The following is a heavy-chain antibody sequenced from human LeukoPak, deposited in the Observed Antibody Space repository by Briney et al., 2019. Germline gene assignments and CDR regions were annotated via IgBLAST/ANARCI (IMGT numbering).Heavy chain of an antibody. Sequence: GAAVKVSCKASGYTFTIYGSSWVRQAPGQGRECMGWISAYNGNTNYAHKLQGRVTMTADTSTSTAYMELRSLRSDDTAVYYCARDGVVVAAIFDYWGQGTLVTVSS. CDR1: GYTFTIYG. V-gene: IGHV1-18*01. CDR2: ISAYNGNT. D-gene: IGHD2-15*01. CDR3: ARDGVVVAAIFDY. J-gene: IGHJ4*02.